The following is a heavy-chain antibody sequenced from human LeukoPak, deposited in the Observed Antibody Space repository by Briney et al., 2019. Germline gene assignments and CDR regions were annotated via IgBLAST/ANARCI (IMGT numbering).Heavy chain of an antibody. CDR1: GGTFSSYA. CDR3: ARDLTTVTGNRGDI. V-gene: IGHV1-69*06. CDR2: IIPIFGTA. Sequence: SVKVSCKASGGTFSSYAISWVRQAPGQGLEWMGGIIPIFGTANYAQKFQGRVTITADKSASTAYMELSSLRSEDTAVYYCARDLTTVTGNRGDIWGQGTMVTVSS. D-gene: IGHD4-17*01. J-gene: IGHJ3*02.